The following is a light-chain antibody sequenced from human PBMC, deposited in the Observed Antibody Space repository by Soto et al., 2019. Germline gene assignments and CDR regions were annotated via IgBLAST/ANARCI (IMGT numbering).Light chain of an antibody. V-gene: IGLV2-14*01. CDR2: EVS. Sequence: QSALTQPASVSGSPGQSTTISCTGTSSDVGGYNYVSWYQQHPGKAPKLMIYEVSNRPSGVSNRFSGSKSGNTASLTISRLQAEDEADYYCSSYTSSSTRVFGTGTKLTVL. CDR3: SSYTSSSTRV. J-gene: IGLJ1*01. CDR1: SSDVGGYNY.